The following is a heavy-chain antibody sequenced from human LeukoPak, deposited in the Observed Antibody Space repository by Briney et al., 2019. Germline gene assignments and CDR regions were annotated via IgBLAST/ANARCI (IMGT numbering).Heavy chain of an antibody. V-gene: IGHV1-69*05. CDR1: GGTFSSYA. CDR2: IIPIFGTA. Sequence: ASVKVSCKASGGTFSSYAISWVRQAPGQGLEWKGGIIPIFGTANYAQKFQGRVTITTDESTSTAYMELSSLRSEDTAVYYCAKVPAAIEGAFDIWGQGTMVTVSS. CDR3: AKVPAAIEGAFDI. D-gene: IGHD2-2*02. J-gene: IGHJ3*02.